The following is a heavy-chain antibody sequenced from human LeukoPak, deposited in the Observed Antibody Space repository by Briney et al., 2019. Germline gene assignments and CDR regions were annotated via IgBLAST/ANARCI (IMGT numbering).Heavy chain of an antibody. D-gene: IGHD6-6*01. CDR3: ARGAAVSIAARPDIDY. J-gene: IGHJ4*02. Sequence: ASVKVSCKASGYTFTSYYMHWVRQAPGHGLEWMGIINPSGGSTSYAQKFQGRVTMTRDTSTSTVYMELSSLRSEDTAVYYCARGAAVSIAARPDIDYWGQGTLVTVSS. CDR1: GYTFTSYY. V-gene: IGHV1-46*01. CDR2: INPSGGST.